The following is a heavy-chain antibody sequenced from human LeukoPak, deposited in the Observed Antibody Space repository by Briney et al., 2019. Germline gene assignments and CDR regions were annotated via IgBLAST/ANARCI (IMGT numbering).Heavy chain of an antibody. D-gene: IGHD3-10*01. CDR1: GFTFKNYE. V-gene: IGHV3-48*03. CDR3: ARFRLVWFASLDV. Sequence: GGSLRLSCAASGFTFKNYEMTWVRQAPGRGLEWISYIKGGGSPIYYADSVKGRFTISRDNAKNSLSLQMNSLRAEDTAVYYCARFRLVWFASLDVWGQGTTVIVSS. J-gene: IGHJ6*02. CDR2: IKGGGSPI.